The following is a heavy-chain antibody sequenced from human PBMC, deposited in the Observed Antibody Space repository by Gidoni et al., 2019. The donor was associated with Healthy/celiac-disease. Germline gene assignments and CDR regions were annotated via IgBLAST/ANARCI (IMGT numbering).Heavy chain of an antibody. D-gene: IGHD5-18*01. J-gene: IGHJ4*02. CDR3: ARGHQKDTGGYVEN. CDR1: GFTFSSYA. V-gene: IGHV3-30-3*01. CDR2: ISYAGSNK. Sequence: QVQLVESGGGVVQPGRSLRLSCAASGFTFSSYAMHWVRQAPGKGLEWVAVISYAGSNKYYADSVKGRFTISRDNSKNTLYLQMNSLRAEDTAVYYCARGHQKDTGGYVENWGQGTLVTVSS.